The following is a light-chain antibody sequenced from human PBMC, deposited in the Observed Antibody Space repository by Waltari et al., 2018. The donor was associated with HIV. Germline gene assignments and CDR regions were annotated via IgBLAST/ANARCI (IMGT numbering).Light chain of an antibody. CDR2: RNN. CDR3: AAWDDSLSGAV. V-gene: IGLV1-47*01. J-gene: IGLJ7*01. CDR1: SSNIGSNY. Sequence: QSVLTQPPSASGTPGQRVTISCSGSSSNIGSNYVYWYQQLPGTAPKLLIYRNNRRPSGVPDGFSGSKSGSSASLAISGLRSEDEADYYCAAWDDSLSGAVFGGGTQLTVL.